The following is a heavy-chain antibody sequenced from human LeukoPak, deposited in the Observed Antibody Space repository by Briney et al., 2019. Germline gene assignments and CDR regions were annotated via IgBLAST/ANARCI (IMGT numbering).Heavy chain of an antibody. CDR2: IIPMLGTA. V-gene: IGHV1-69*05. J-gene: IGHJ3*02. Sequence: SVKFSCKASGGTFSSYAISWVRQAPGQGLDWMGGIIPMLGTANYAQKFPGRVTITTDESTSTAYMALSSLRSEDTAVYYCARGVTVAGSDAFDIWGQGTMVTVSS. CDR1: GGTFSSYA. CDR3: ARGVTVAGSDAFDI. D-gene: IGHD6-19*01.